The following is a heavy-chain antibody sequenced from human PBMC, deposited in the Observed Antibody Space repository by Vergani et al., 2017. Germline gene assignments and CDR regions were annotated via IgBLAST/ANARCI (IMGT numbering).Heavy chain of an antibody. CDR2: INHSGST. V-gene: IGHV4-34*01. J-gene: IGHJ6*02. CDR3: ARVDYYYGMDV. CDR1: GGSFSGYY. Sequence: QVQLQQWGAGLLKPSETLSLTCAVYGGSFSGYYWSWIRQPPGKGLEWIVEINHSGSTNYNPSLKSRVTISVDTSKNQFSLKLSSVTAADTAVYYCARVDYYYGMDVWGQGTTVTVSS.